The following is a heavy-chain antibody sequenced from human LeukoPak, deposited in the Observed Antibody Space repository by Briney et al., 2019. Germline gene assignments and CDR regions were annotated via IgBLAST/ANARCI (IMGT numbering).Heavy chain of an antibody. Sequence: ASVKVSCKASGYTFTGYYMHWVRQAPGQGLEWMGWINPNSGGTNYAQKFQGRVTMTRNTSISTAYMELSSLRSEDTAVYYCARGRIVVVIGKYYFDYWGQGTLVTVSS. D-gene: IGHD3-22*01. CDR1: GYTFTGYY. V-gene: IGHV1-2*02. CDR3: ARGRIVVVIGKYYFDY. J-gene: IGHJ4*02. CDR2: INPNSGGT.